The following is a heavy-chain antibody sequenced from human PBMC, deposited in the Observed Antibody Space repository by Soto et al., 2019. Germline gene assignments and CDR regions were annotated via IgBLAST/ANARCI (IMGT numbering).Heavy chain of an antibody. D-gene: IGHD2-2*01. CDR1: GFTVSSNY. Sequence: EVQLVESGGGLVQPGGSLRLSCAASGFTVSSNYMSWVRQAPGKGLEWVSVIYSGGSTYYADSVKGRFTISRHNSKNTLYLQMNGLRAEDTAVYYCAREFAVPAATAGVGYYYYGMDVWGQGTTVTVSS. J-gene: IGHJ6*02. CDR2: IYSGGST. CDR3: AREFAVPAATAGVGYYYYGMDV. V-gene: IGHV3-53*04.